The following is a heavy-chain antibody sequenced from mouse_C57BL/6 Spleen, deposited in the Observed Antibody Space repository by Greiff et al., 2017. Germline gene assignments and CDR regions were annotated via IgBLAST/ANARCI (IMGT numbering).Heavy chain of an antibody. V-gene: IGHV7-3*01. CDR3: ARSHYYGSSHWYFDV. Sequence: EVQGVESGGGLVQPGGSLRLSCAASGFTFTDYYMSWVRQPPGKALEWLGFIRNKANGYTTEYSASVKGRFTIPRDNSQSILYLQMNALRAEDSATYYCARSHYYGSSHWYFDVWGTGTTVTVSS. CDR1: GFTFTDYY. J-gene: IGHJ1*03. D-gene: IGHD1-1*01. CDR2: IRNKANGYTT.